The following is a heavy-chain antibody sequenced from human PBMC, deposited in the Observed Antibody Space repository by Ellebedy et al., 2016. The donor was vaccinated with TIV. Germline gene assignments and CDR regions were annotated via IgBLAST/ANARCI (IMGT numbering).Heavy chain of an antibody. CDR3: ARAYGSFGY. CDR1: GYTFTSYY. CDR2: INPSDSST. V-gene: IGHV1-46*01. Sequence: ASVKVSCKASGYTFTSYYMHWVRQAPGQGLEWMGIINPSDSSTSSAQKFQGRVTMTWDTSTSTAYMELSSLRSEDTAVYYCARAYGSFGYWGQGTLVTVSS. D-gene: IGHD1-26*01. J-gene: IGHJ4*02.